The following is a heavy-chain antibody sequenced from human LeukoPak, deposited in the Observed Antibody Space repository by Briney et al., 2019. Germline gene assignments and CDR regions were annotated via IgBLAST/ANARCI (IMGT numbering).Heavy chain of an antibody. Sequence: GGSLRLSCAASGFTFSSYEMNWVRQAPGKGLEWVSYISSSGSTIYYADSVKGRFTISRDNAKNSLYLQMNSLRAEDTAVYYCAREGYYGSGLYYYYYMDVWGKGTTVTVSS. D-gene: IGHD3-10*01. J-gene: IGHJ6*03. CDR1: GFTFSSYE. CDR2: ISSSGSTI. V-gene: IGHV3-48*03. CDR3: AREGYYGSGLYYYYYMDV.